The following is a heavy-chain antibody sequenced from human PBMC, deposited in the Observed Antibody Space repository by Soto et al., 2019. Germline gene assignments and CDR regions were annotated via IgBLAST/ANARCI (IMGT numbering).Heavy chain of an antibody. CDR1: GFTFSDYY. V-gene: IGHV3-11*05. D-gene: IGHD3-22*01. CDR2: ISSSSSYT. Sequence: QVQLVESGGGLVKPGGSLRLSCAASGFTFSDYYMSWIRQAPGKGLEWVSYISSSSSYTNYADSVKGRFTISRDNAKNSLYLQVNSLRAEDTAVYYCAREGAYDSSGYPGDYWGQGTLVTVSS. J-gene: IGHJ4*02. CDR3: AREGAYDSSGYPGDY.